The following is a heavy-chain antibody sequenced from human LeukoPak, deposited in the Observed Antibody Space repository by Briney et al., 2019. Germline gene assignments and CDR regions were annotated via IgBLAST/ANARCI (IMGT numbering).Heavy chain of an antibody. Sequence: ASVKVSCKASGYTFTGYYMHWVRQAPGQGLEWMGWINPNSGGTNYAQKFQGRVTMTRDTSISTAYMELSRLRSDDTAVYYCARVGGSGVEVPAAMFDYWGQGTLVTVSS. V-gene: IGHV1-2*02. D-gene: IGHD2-2*01. J-gene: IGHJ4*02. CDR1: GYTFTGYY. CDR2: INPNSGGT. CDR3: ARVGGSGVEVPAAMFDY.